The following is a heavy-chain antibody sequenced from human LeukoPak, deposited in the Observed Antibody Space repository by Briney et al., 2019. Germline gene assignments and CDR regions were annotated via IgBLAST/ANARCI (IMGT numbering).Heavy chain of an antibody. D-gene: IGHD6-13*01. CDR3: ARIGYSISWSGDY. CDR2: ISSDGNNK. Sequence: GGSLRLSCAASGSTFSSYGMHWVRQAPGKGLEWVALISSDGNNKYYADSVKGRFAISRDNSKNTLYLQMNSLRAEDTAVYYCARIGYSISWSGDYWGQGSLVTVSS. V-gene: IGHV3-30*03. CDR1: GSTFSSYG. J-gene: IGHJ4*02.